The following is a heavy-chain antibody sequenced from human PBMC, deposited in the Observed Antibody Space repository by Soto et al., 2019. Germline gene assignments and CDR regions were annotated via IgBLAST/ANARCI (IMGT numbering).Heavy chain of an antibody. V-gene: IGHV4-4*07. CDR2: IFSSGST. J-gene: IGHJ4*02. D-gene: IGHD5-12*01. CDR1: GGSINTFY. Sequence: SETLSLTCTVSGGSINTFYWSWVRQPAGKGLEWIGRIFSSGSTSFNPSLESRVAMSVDTSKNHFSLNLSSVTAADMAVYYCAREGSYSAYNFAHGIQLWSFDFWGQGARGTAPQ. CDR3: AREGSYSAYNFAHGIQLWSFDF.